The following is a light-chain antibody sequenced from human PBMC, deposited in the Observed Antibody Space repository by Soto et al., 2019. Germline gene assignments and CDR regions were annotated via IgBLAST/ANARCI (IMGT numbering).Light chain of an antibody. Sequence: QSVLTQPPSVSGAPGQRVTISCTGSSSNIGAGYDVHWYQQLPGTAPKLLIYGNSNRPSGVPDRFSGSKSGTSASLAITGLQAEDEADYYCQVWDSSSDPRGVFGTGTKVTVL. V-gene: IGLV1-40*01. CDR3: QVWDSSSDPRGV. J-gene: IGLJ1*01. CDR1: SSNIGAGYD. CDR2: GNS.